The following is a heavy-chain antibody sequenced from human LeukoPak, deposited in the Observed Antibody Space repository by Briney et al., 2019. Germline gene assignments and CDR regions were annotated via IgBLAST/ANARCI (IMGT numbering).Heavy chain of an antibody. CDR2: IYYSGST. Sequence: SETLSLTYTVSGGSISSYYWSWIRQPPGKGLEWIGYIYYSGSTNYNPSLKSRVTISVDTSKNQFSLKLSSVTAADTAVYYCARVTTDYGRPYYFDYWGQGTLVTVSS. J-gene: IGHJ4*02. CDR3: ARVTTDYGRPYYFDY. CDR1: GGSISSYY. D-gene: IGHD4-17*01. V-gene: IGHV4-59*01.